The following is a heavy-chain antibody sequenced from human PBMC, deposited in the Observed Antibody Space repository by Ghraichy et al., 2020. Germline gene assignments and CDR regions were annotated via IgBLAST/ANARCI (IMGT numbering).Heavy chain of an antibody. Sequence: SETLSLTCTVSGGSISSYYWSWIRQPPGKGLEWIGYIYYSGSTNYNPSLKSRVTISVDTSKNQFSLKLSSVTAADTAVYYCARGEPTGLRYFDGSPRLDYWGQGTLVTVSS. D-gene: IGHD3-9*01. V-gene: IGHV4-59*01. CDR3: ARGEPTGLRYFDGSPRLDY. CDR1: GGSISSYY. J-gene: IGHJ4*02. CDR2: IYYSGST.